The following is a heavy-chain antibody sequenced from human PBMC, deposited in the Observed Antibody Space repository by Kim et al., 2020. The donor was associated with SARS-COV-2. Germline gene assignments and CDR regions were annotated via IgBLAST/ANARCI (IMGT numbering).Heavy chain of an antibody. CDR2: IDPSDSYT. V-gene: IGHV5-10-1*01. CDR1: GYSFTSYW. J-gene: IGHJ4*02. Sequence: GESLQISCKGSGYSFTSYWISWVRQMPGKGLEWMGRIDPSDSYTNYSPSFQGHVTISADKSISTAYLQWSSLKASDTAMYYCARARYYYDSSESEYYFDYWGQGTLVTVSS. CDR3: ARARYYYDSSESEYYFDY. D-gene: IGHD3-22*01.